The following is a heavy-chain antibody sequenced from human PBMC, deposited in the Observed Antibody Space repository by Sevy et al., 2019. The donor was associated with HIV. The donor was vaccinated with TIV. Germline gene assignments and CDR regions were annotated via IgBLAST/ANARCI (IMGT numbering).Heavy chain of an antibody. D-gene: IGHD3-22*01. Sequence: GESLKISCAASGFTFSSYSMNWVRQAPGKGLEWVSSISSSSSYIYYADSVKGRFTISRDNAKNSLYLQMNSLRAEDTAVYYCARSRLGGLYYYDSSGYYSDAFDIWGQGTMVTVSS. CDR3: ARSRLGGLYYYDSSGYYSDAFDI. CDR2: ISSSSSYI. J-gene: IGHJ3*02. V-gene: IGHV3-21*01. CDR1: GFTFSSYS.